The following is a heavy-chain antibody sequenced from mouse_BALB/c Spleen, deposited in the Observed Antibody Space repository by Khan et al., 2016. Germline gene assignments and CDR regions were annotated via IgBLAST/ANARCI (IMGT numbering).Heavy chain of an antibody. Sequence: VRLQQSGAELVKPGASVKLSCTASGFNIKDTYMHWVKQRPEQGLEWIGRIDPANGNTKYDPKFQGKATITADTSSNTAYLQLSSLTSEDTAVYYCARSPYDYDVGFASWGQGTLVTVSA. J-gene: IGHJ3*01. V-gene: IGHV14-3*02. D-gene: IGHD2-4*01. CDR2: IDPANGNT. CDR1: GFNIKDTY. CDR3: ARSPYDYDVGFAS.